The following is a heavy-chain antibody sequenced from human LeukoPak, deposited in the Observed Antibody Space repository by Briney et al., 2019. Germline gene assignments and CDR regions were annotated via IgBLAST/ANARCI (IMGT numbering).Heavy chain of an antibody. Sequence: SETLSLTCTVSGGSISNYYWSWIRQPPGQGLEWIGYIYYGGSTTYNPSLKSRLTISVDTSKNQFSLKLTSMTAADTAVYYCARGSGNSGHFGYWGQGTLVTVSS. CDR2: IYYGGST. CDR1: GGSISNYY. CDR3: ARGSGNSGHFGY. D-gene: IGHD4-23*01. J-gene: IGHJ4*02. V-gene: IGHV4-59*01.